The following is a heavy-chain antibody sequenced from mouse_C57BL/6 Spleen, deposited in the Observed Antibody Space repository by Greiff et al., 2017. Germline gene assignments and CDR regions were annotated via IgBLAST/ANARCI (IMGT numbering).Heavy chain of an antibody. CDR1: GYTFTSYW. D-gene: IGHD1-1*01. J-gene: IGHJ2*01. CDR2: IEPNRGGT. V-gene: IGHV1-72*01. Sequence: QVQLQQPGAELVKPGASVKLSCKASGYTFTSYWMHWGKQRPGRGPEGSGRIEPNRGGTKYNEKFKSKATLTGDKHSSTAYIQLSSLTSADSAVYYCARGYYGSSYYFDYWVQCTTLTVSS. CDR3: ARGYYGSSYYFDY.